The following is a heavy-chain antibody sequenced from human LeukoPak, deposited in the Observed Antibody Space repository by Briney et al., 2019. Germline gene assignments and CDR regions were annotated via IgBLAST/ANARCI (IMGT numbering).Heavy chain of an antibody. J-gene: IGHJ4*02. CDR1: GYTFTGYY. Sequence: ASVKVSCKASGYTFTGYYMHWVRQAPGQGLEWMGRINPNSGGTNYAQKFQGRVTMTRDTSISTAYMELSRLRSDDTAVYYCARDRAEYGGNSLGYWGQGTLVTVSS. D-gene: IGHD4-23*01. V-gene: IGHV1-2*06. CDR3: ARDRAEYGGNSLGY. CDR2: INPNSGGT.